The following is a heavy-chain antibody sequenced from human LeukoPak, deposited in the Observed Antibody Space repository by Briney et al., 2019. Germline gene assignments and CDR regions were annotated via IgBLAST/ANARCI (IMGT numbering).Heavy chain of an antibody. CDR1: GGSFSGYY. CDR2: INHSGST. V-gene: IGHV4-34*01. J-gene: IGHJ4*02. CDR3: ARQEALSSGPGGTNY. D-gene: IGHD6-19*01. Sequence: SETLSLTCAVYGGSFSGYYWSWIRQPPGKGLEWIGEINHSGSTNYNPSLKSRVTISVDTSKNQFSLKLSSVTAADTAVYYCARQEALSSGPGGTNYWGQGTLVTVSS.